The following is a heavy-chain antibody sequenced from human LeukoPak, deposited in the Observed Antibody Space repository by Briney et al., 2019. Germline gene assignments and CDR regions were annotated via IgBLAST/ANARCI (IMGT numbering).Heavy chain of an antibody. Sequence: GGSLRLSCAASEFTYGMNWVRQAPGKGLECVSAISSSGSSTYYADSVKGRFTISRDNFKNTLYLQMNSLRAEDTAVYYCARENGNNAFEIWGQGTMVTVSS. CDR1: EFTYG. CDR3: ARENGNNAFEI. D-gene: IGHD1-1*01. V-gene: IGHV3-23*01. J-gene: IGHJ3*02. CDR2: ISSSGSST.